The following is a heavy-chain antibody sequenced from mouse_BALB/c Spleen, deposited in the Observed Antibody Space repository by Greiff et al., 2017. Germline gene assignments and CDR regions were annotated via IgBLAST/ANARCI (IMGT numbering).Heavy chain of an antibody. V-gene: IGHV1-14*01. Sequence: EVQLQQSGPELVKPGASVKMSCKASGYTFTSYVMHWVKQKPGQGLEWIGWIYPGDGSTKYNEKFKGKATLTADKSSSTAYMQLSSLTSENSAVYFCARGTGTGFDYWGQGTTLTVSS. CDR2: IYPGDGST. CDR3: ARGTGTGFDY. CDR1: GYTFTSYV. D-gene: IGHD4-1*01. J-gene: IGHJ2*01.